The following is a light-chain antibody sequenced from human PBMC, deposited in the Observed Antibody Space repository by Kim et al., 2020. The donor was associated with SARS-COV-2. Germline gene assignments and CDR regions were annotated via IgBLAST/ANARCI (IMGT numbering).Light chain of an antibody. V-gene: IGLV1-40*01. Sequence: QSVLTQPPSVSGAPGQRVTISCTGSSSNIGAVHDVHWYQHLPGTAPKLLIYGNSHRPSGVPDRFSGSKSGTSASLAITGLQAEDEADYYCQSYDSSLTAVVFGGGTQLTVL. CDR2: GNS. CDR1: SSNIGAVHD. CDR3: QSYDSSLTAVV. J-gene: IGLJ2*01.